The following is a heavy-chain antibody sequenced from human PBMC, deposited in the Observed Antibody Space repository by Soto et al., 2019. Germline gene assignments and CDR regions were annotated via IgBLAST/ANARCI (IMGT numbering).Heavy chain of an antibody. D-gene: IGHD1-26*01. CDR1: GFTFSSYG. Sequence: LRLSCAASGFTFSSYGMHWVRQAPGKGLEWVAVISYDGSNKYYADSVKGRFTISRDNSKNTLYLQMNSLRAEDTAVYYCAKTGGEGMVAAPLDYWGQGTLVTVSS. CDR3: AKTGGEGMVAAPLDY. CDR2: ISYDGSNK. V-gene: IGHV3-30*18. J-gene: IGHJ4*02.